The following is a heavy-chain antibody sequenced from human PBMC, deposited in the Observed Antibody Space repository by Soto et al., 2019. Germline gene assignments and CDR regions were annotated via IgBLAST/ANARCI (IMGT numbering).Heavy chain of an antibody. CDR1: GYTFTSYG. CDR3: ARVSSGYSYGYGGFDY. V-gene: IGHV1-18*01. CDR2: ISAYNGNT. D-gene: IGHD5-18*01. J-gene: IGHJ4*02. Sequence: ATVKVSCKASGYTFTSYGISWVRQAPGQGLEWMGWISAYNGNTNYAQKLQGRVTMTTDTSTSTAYMELRSLRSDDTAVYYCARVSSGYSYGYGGFDYWGQGTLVTVSS.